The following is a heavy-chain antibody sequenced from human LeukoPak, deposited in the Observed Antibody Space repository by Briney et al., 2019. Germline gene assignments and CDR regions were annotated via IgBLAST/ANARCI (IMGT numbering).Heavy chain of an antibody. J-gene: IGHJ4*02. V-gene: IGHV3-53*01. D-gene: IGHD5-18*01. CDR3: AREGYSYGVDY. Sequence: GGSLRLSCAASGFTFSSYAMSWVGEAPGKGVEWVSVIYSGGSTYYADSVKGRFTISRDNSKNTLYLQMNSLRAEDTAVYYCAREGYSYGVDYWGQGTLVTVSS. CDR2: IYSGGST. CDR1: GFTFSSYA.